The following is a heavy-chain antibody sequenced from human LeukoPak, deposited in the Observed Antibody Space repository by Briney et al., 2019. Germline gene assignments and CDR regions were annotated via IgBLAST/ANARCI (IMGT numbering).Heavy chain of an antibody. CDR1: GGSLDIYY. CDR3: AGGPTYYYDSSGYWDPYYFDY. J-gene: IGHJ4*02. Sequence: SETLSLTCAVYGGSLDIYYWMFVRQPPGKGLEWIGSIYYSGRTYYNPSLQSRVTISVDTSKNQFSLKLSSVTAADTAVYYCAGGPTYYYDSSGYWDPYYFDYWGQGTLVTVSS. D-gene: IGHD3-22*01. V-gene: IGHV4-59*05. CDR2: IYYSGRT.